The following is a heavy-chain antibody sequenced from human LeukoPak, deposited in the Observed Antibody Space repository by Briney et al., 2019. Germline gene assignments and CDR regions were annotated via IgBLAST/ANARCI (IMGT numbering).Heavy chain of an antibody. V-gene: IGHV1-8*01. J-gene: IGHJ5*02. D-gene: IGHD1-26*01. Sequence: ASVKVSCKASGYTFTSYDINWVRQATGQGLEWMGWMNPNSGNTGYAQKFQGRVTMIRNTSISTAYMELSSLRSEDTAVYYCARGSLLTLYSGSSHNWFDPWGQGTLVTVSS. CDR3: ARGSLLTLYSGSSHNWFDP. CDR1: GYTFTSYD. CDR2: MNPNSGNT.